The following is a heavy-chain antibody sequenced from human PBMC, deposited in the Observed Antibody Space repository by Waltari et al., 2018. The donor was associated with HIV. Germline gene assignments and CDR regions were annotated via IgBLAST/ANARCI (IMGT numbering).Heavy chain of an antibody. CDR1: GFTFSSYA. V-gene: IGHV3-74*01. CDR2: INSDGSST. J-gene: IGHJ5*02. Sequence: EVQVVESGGGLVQPGGSLRLACEASGFTFSSYAMHWVRQAPGKGRVWVSRINSDGSSTGYVDSVKGRFTISRDNAKNTLYLQMNNLRAEDTAVYYCAPGRGWFDPWGQGTLVTVSS. CDR3: APGRGWFDP.